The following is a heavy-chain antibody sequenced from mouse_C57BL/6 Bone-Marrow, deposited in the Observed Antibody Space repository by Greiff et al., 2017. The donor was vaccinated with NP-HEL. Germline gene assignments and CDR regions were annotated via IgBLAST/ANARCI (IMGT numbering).Heavy chain of an antibody. V-gene: IGHV5-4*03. D-gene: IGHD1-1*01. J-gene: IGHJ2*01. CDR2: ISDGGSYT. CDR3: ARGHYYGSSYFDD. Sequence: EVKVVESGGGLVKPGGSLKLSCAASGFTFSSYAMSWVRQTPEKRLEWVATISDGGSYTYYPDNVKGRFTISRDNAKNNLYLQMSHLKSEDTAMYYCARGHYYGSSYFDDWGQGTTLTVSS. CDR1: GFTFSSYA.